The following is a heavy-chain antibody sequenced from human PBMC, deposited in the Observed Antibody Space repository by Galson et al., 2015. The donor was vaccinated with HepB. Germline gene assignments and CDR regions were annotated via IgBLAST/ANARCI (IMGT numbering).Heavy chain of an antibody. V-gene: IGHV7-4-1*02. J-gene: IGHJ4*02. CDR1: GYTFTSYA. Sequence: SVKVSCKASGYTFTSYAMNWVRQAPGQGLEWMGWINTNTGNPTYARGFTGRFVFSLDTSVSTAYLQISSLKAEDTAVYYCARGGDSSGYYYVRHYYFDYWGQGTLVTVSS. D-gene: IGHD3-22*01. CDR3: ARGGDSSGYYYVRHYYFDY. CDR2: INTNTGNP.